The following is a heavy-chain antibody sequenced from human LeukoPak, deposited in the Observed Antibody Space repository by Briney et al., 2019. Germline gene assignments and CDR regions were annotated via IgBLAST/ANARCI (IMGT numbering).Heavy chain of an antibody. CDR2: IYPGDSDT. J-gene: IGHJ4*02. V-gene: IGHV5-51*03. CDR1: GYSFTSYW. Sequence: GESLKISCMGSGYSFTSYWIGWVRQMPGKGLEWMGIIYPGDSDTRYSPSFQGQVTISADKSISTAYLQWSSLKASDTAMYYCASLAYDSSGSRPYYFDYWGQGTLVTVSS. D-gene: IGHD3-22*01. CDR3: ASLAYDSSGSRPYYFDY.